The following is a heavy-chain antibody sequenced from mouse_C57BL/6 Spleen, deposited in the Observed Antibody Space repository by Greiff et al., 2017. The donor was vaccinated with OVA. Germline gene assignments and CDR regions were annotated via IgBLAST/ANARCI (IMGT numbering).Heavy chain of an antibody. CDR2: IDPETGGT. D-gene: IGHD2-5*01. V-gene: IGHV1-15*01. J-gene: IGHJ4*01. CDR1: GYTFTDYE. CDR3: TRREYYSNYGAMDY. Sequence: QVQLQQSGAELVRPGASVTLSCKASGYTFTDYEMHWVKQTPVHGLEWIGAIDPETGGTADNQKFKGKAILTADKSSSTAYMELRSLTSEDSAVYYCTRREYYSNYGAMDYWGQGTSVTVSS.